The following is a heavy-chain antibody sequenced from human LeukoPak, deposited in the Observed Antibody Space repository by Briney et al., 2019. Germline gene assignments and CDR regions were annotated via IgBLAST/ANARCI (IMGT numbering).Heavy chain of an antibody. Sequence: SETLSLTCTVSGGSISSSSYYWGWIRQPPGKGLEWIGSIYYSGSTYYNPSLKSRVTISVDTSKNQFSLKLSSVTAADTAVYYCARDLLANEYCSSTSCRDYWGQGTLVTVSS. CDR2: IYYSGST. CDR1: GGSISSSSYY. D-gene: IGHD2-2*01. CDR3: ARDLLANEYCSSTSCRDY. J-gene: IGHJ4*02. V-gene: IGHV4-39*07.